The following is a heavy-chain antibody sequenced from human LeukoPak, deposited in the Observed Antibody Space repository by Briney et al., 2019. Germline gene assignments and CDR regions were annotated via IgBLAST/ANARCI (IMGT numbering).Heavy chain of an antibody. V-gene: IGHV4-4*07. CDR2: FYTSGTT. D-gene: IGHD2-15*01. Sequence: PSETLSLTCTVSGGSISSFYWSWIRQPAGKGLEWIGRFYTSGTTNYNPSLKSRVTMSVDTSKNQFSLKLNSVTAADTAVYYCASGDYYGMDVWGQGTTVTVSS. J-gene: IGHJ6*02. CDR3: ASGDYYGMDV. CDR1: GGSISSFY.